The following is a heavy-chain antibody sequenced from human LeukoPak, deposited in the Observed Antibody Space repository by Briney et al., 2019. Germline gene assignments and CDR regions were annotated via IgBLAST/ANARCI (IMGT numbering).Heavy chain of an antibody. V-gene: IGHV3-23*01. D-gene: IGHD2-21*01. CDR2: ISGSGGTI. J-gene: IGHJ4*02. CDR3: AKVLGSRIAVSDPFDY. Sequence: GGSLRLSCAASGFPFSGDALNWVRQAPGKGLEWVSAISGSGGTIFYSDSVKGRFTISRDHSKNTLYLQMNSLRAEDTAVYYCAKVLGSRIAVSDPFDYWGQGTLVTVSS. CDR1: GFPFSGDA.